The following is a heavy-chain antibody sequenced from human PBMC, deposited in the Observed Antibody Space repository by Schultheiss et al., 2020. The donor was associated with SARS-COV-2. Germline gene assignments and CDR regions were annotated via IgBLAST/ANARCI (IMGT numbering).Heavy chain of an antibody. J-gene: IGHJ4*02. CDR3: AHGADFWSGYYSYFDY. D-gene: IGHD3-3*01. V-gene: IGHV3-23*01. Sequence: GGSLRLSCAASGFTFSSYAMSWVRQAPGKGLEWVSAISGSGGSTYYADSVKGRFTISRDNSKNTLYLQMNSLRAEDTAVYYCAHGADFWSGYYSYFDYWGQGTLVTVSS. CDR1: GFTFSSYA. CDR2: ISGSGGST.